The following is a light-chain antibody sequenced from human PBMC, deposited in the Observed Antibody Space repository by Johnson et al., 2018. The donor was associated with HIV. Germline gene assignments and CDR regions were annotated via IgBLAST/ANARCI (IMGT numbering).Light chain of an antibody. CDR3: GTWDSSLSAYV. CDR1: SSNIGNNY. Sequence: QSILTQPPSVSAAPGQKVTISCSGSSSNIGNNYVSWYQQLPGTAPKLLIYENNKRPSGIPDRFSGSKSGTSATLGITGLQTGDEADYYRGTWDSSLSAYVFGTGTKGTVL. V-gene: IGLV1-51*02. CDR2: ENN. J-gene: IGLJ1*01.